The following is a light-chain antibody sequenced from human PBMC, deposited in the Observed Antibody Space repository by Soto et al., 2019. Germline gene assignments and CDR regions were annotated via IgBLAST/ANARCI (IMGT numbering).Light chain of an antibody. CDR1: QSVSNSY. V-gene: IGKV3-20*01. Sequence: EIVLTQSPGTLSLSPGERATLSCRPSQSVSNSYLAWYQQKPGQAPRRLIYGASSRATGIPDRFSGSGSGTDFTLTISRLEPEDFAVYYCQQYGSSPLFTFGPGTKVDIK. CDR2: GAS. CDR3: QQYGSSPLFT. J-gene: IGKJ3*01.